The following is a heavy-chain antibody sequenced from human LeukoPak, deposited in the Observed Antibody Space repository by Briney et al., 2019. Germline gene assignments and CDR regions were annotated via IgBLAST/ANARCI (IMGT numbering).Heavy chain of an antibody. CDR1: GYTLTELS. D-gene: IGHD6-13*01. J-gene: IGHJ6*03. Sequence: ASVKVSCKVSGYTLTELSMHWVRQAPGKGLEWMGGFDPEDGETIYAQKFQGRVTMTEDTSTDTAYMELSSLRSEDTAVYYCATGSIAAAGPHYYYYYMDVWGKGTTVTVSS. CDR3: ATGSIAAAGPHYYYYYMDV. V-gene: IGHV1-24*01. CDR2: FDPEDGET.